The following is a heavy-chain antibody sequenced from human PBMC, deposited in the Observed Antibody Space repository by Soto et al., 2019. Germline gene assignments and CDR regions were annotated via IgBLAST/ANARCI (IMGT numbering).Heavy chain of an antibody. J-gene: IGHJ6*02. D-gene: IGHD3-10*01. CDR2: ISGSGGST. CDR3: AKDRKFRGVFYGMDV. Sequence: EVQLLEAGGGLVQPGGSLRLSCAASGFTFSSYAMRWVRQAPGKGLEWVSGISGSGGSTSYSDSVKGRFTISRDNSKNTLYLQMNSLRGEDTAVYYCAKDRKFRGVFYGMDVWVQGTTVTVSS. V-gene: IGHV3-23*01. CDR1: GFTFSSYA.